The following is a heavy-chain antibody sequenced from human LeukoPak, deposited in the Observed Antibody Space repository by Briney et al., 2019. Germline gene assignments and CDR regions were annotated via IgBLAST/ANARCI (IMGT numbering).Heavy chain of an antibody. V-gene: IGHV3-23*01. CDR2: VSGSGIST. Sequence: PGGSLRLSCAASGFTFSSFGMNWVRQAPGKGLEWVSVVSGSGISTYYADSVKGRFTISRDNSKNTLYLQMNSLRAEDTAVYYCARARTTVTPVDYWGQGTLVTVSS. D-gene: IGHD4-17*01. CDR1: GFTFSSFG. J-gene: IGHJ4*02. CDR3: ARARTTVTPVDY.